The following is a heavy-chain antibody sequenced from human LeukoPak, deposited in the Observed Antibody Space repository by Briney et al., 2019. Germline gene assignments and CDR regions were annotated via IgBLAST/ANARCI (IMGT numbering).Heavy chain of an antibody. V-gene: IGHV1-46*01. Sequence: ASVKVSCKASGYTFTSYYMHWVRQAPGQGLEWMGIINTSGGSTSYAQKFQGRVTMTRDTSTSTVYMELSSLRSEDTAVYYCSRGNYDFLSGYRGFDYWGQGTLVTVSS. CDR2: INTSGGST. J-gene: IGHJ4*02. CDR3: SRGNYDFLSGYRGFDY. CDR1: GYTFTSYY. D-gene: IGHD3-3*01.